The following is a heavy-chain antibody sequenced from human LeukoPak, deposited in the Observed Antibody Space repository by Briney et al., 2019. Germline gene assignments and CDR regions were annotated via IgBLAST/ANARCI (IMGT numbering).Heavy chain of an antibody. CDR2: ISSSSSYI. CDR1: GFTFSSYS. Sequence: PGGSLRLSCAASGFTFSSYSMNWVRQAPGKGLEWVSSISSSSSYIYYADSVKGRFTISRDNAKNSLYLQMNSLRAEDTAVYYCARDVFSVATILWDAFDIWGQGTMVTVSS. D-gene: IGHD5-12*01. J-gene: IGHJ3*02. CDR3: ARDVFSVATILWDAFDI. V-gene: IGHV3-21*01.